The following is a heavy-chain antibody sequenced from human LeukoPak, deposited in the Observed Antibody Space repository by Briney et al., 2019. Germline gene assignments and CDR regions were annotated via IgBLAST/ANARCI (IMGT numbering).Heavy chain of an antibody. D-gene: IGHD6-19*01. J-gene: IGHJ4*02. CDR3: ARGSGWYYY. CDR1: GGSISSYY. V-gene: IGHV4-59*01. CDR2: MYYSGST. Sequence: SETLSLTCTVSGGSISSYYWSWIRQPPGKGLEWIGYMYYSGSTNYNPSLKSRLTISVDTSKNQFSLKLSSVTAADTAVYYCARGSGWYYYWGQGTLVTISS.